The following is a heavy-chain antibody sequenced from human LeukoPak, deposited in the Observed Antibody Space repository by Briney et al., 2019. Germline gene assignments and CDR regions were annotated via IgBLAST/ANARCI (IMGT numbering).Heavy chain of an antibody. D-gene: IGHD3-3*01. CDR2: IGTAGDT. V-gene: IGHV3-13*01. Sequence: GGSLRLSCAASGFTFSSYDMHWVRQATGKGLEWVSAIGTAGDTYYPGSVKGRFTISRDNAKNSLYLQMNSLRAEDTVVYYCARGTIWYGVVAYYFDYWGQGTLVTVSS. CDR3: ARGTIWYGVVAYYFDY. J-gene: IGHJ4*02. CDR1: GFTFSSYD.